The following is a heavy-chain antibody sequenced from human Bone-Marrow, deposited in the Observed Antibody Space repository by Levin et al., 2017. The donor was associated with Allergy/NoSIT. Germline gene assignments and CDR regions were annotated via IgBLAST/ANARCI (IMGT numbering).Heavy chain of an antibody. CDR3: TRGSSFGRQ. D-gene: IGHD3-3*01. V-gene: IGHV1-8*01. J-gene: IGHJ4*02. Sequence: ASVKVSCKASGYIFTNSDIAWVRQATGERVEWMGWMNPNTGNTGYAEKFQGRVSMTRDTSINTAYLEVSSLNLEDTAVYYCTRGSSFGRQWGQGTLITGSS. CDR2: MNPNTGNT. CDR1: GYIFTNSD.